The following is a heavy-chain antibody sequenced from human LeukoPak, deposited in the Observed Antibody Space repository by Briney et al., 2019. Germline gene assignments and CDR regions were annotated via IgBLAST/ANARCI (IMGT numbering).Heavy chain of an antibody. J-gene: IGHJ4*02. CDR2: IYYSGST. Sequence: PSETLSLTCTVSGGSISSPSFYWAWIRQSPGKGLEWIGYIYYSGSTYSSPSLKSRVTMSVDTSKRQFSLKLRSVTAADTAVYYCARTNYYSSSGSIDYWGQGTLVTVSS. CDR3: ARTNYYSSSGSIDY. D-gene: IGHD3-22*01. V-gene: IGHV4-39*07. CDR1: GGSISSPSFY.